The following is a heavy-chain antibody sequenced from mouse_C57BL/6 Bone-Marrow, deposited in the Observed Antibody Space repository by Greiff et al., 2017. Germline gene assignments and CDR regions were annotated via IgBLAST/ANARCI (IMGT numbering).Heavy chain of an antibody. CDR3: TSDDCYWDY. Sequence: EVQVVESGAGLVKPGGSVKLSCAASGFTFSGYSMSWVHQTPEKRLEWVAYISSGGDYIEYADDVKGQFTISRDKARNTLYLPMSSLKSEDTAMYYCTSDDCYWDYWGQGTTLTVSS. D-gene: IGHD2-3*01. V-gene: IGHV5-9-1*02. CDR2: ISSGGDYI. CDR1: GFTFSGYS. J-gene: IGHJ2*01.